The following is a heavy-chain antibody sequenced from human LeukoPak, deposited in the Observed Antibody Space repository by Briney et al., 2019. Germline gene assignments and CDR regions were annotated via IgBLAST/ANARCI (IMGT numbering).Heavy chain of an antibody. CDR3: AGTYYYGSGSDY. J-gene: IGHJ4*02. Sequence: KSSETLSLTCTVSGGSISSSNYYWGWIRQPPGKGLEWIGSIYYSGSTNYNPSLKSRVTISVDTSKNQFSLKLSSVTAADTAVYYCAGTYYYGSGSDYWGQGTLVTVSS. D-gene: IGHD3-10*01. CDR1: GGSISSSNYY. CDR2: IYYSGST. V-gene: IGHV4-39*07.